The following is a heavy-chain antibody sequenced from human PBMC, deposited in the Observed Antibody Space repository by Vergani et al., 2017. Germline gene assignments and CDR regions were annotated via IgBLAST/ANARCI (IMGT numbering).Heavy chain of an antibody. CDR1: GFTFSSYA. D-gene: IGHD3-10*01. CDR3: AKAIVVRGLHPYYYYGMDV. J-gene: IGHJ6*02. CDR2: ISGSGGST. Sequence: EVQLLESGGGLVQPGGSLRLSCAASGFTFSSYAMSWVRQAPGKGLEWVSAISGSGGSTYYADSVKGRFTISRDNSNNTLYLQMNSLRAEDTAVYYCAKAIVVRGLHPYYYYGMDVWGQGTTVTVSS. V-gene: IGHV3-23*01.